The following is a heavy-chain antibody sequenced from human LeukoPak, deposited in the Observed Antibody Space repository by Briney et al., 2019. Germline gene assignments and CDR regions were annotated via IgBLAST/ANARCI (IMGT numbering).Heavy chain of an antibody. CDR2: IHPADSDT. V-gene: IGHV5-51*01. Sequence: GESLKISCQGSGYSFNTYWIGWVRQMPGKGLEWMGIIHPADSDTRYSPSFQGQVTISADKSIGTTYLQWSSLKASDTAMYYCATRPYYDGSGSYWLYWGQGTTVTVSS. D-gene: IGHD3-22*01. CDR1: GYSFNTYW. J-gene: IGHJ6*02. CDR3: ATRPYYDGSGSYWLY.